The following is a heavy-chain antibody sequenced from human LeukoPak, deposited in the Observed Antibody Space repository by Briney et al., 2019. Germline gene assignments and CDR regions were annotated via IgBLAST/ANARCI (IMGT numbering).Heavy chain of an antibody. CDR3: ARARRGYNYDHDAFDI. V-gene: IGHV4-59*01. CDR2: IHDSGRT. J-gene: IGHJ3*02. CDR1: AGSISSYF. D-gene: IGHD5-18*01. Sequence: SETLSLTCTVSAGSISSYFWSWIRQPPGKGLEWIGYIHDSGRTNHNPSLKGRVTILLDASKNQFSLKLSSVTAADTAVYYCARARRGYNYDHDAFDIWGQGTMVTVSS.